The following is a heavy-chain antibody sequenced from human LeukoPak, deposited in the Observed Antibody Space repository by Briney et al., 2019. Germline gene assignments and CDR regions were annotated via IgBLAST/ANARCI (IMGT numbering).Heavy chain of an antibody. Sequence: PGGSLRLSCAASGFTFSSYWMSWVRQAPGKGLEWVANIKQDGSEKYYVDSVKGRFTIFRDNAKNSLYLQMNSLRAEDTAVYYCARDLAHLYYDILTGHVGYWGQGTLVTVSS. D-gene: IGHD3-9*01. CDR1: GFTFSSYW. CDR2: IKQDGSEK. CDR3: ARDLAHLYYDILTGHVGY. J-gene: IGHJ4*02. V-gene: IGHV3-7*01.